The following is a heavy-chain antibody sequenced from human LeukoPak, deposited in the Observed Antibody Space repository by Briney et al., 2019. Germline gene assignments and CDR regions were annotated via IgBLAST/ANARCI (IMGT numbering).Heavy chain of an antibody. D-gene: IGHD3-9*01. CDR2: ISWNSGSI. V-gene: IGHV3-9*01. J-gene: IGHJ4*02. CDR3: AKDHRYDILTGLDY. CDR1: GFTFDDYA. Sequence: GGSLRLSCAASGFTFDDYAMHWVRQAPGKGLEWVSGISWNSGSIGYADSVKGRFTISRDNAKNSLYLQMNSLRAEDTALYYCAKDHRYDILTGLDYWGQGTLVTVSS.